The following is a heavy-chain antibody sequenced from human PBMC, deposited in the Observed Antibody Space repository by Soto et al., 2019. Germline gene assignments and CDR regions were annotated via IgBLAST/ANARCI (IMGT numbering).Heavy chain of an antibody. J-gene: IGHJ6*02. CDR1: GFAFSNYN. CDR2: ISNTARTI. V-gene: IGHV3-48*02. D-gene: IGHD1-1*01. CDR3: ARDGSRGYDMDV. Sequence: EVQVVEPGGGLIQPGGSLVLSCAGSGFAFSNYNMDWVRQAPGKGLEWISYISNTARTIFYADSVKGRFTISRDNARNSLFLQMNSLRDEDTAVYYCARDGSRGYDMDVWGQGTTVTVSS.